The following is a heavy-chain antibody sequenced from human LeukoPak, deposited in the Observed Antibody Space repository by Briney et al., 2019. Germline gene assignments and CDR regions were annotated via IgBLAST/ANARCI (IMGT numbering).Heavy chain of an antibody. CDR2: ISSSGSTI. D-gene: IGHD2-2*01. V-gene: IGHV3-11*04. CDR1: GFTFSDYY. Sequence: GGSLRLSCAASGFTFSDYYMSWIRQAPGKGLEWVSYISSSGSTICYADSVKGRFTISRDNAKNSLYLQMNSLRAEDTAVYYCAGLVVPAAPTDYWGQGTLVTVSS. J-gene: IGHJ4*02. CDR3: AGLVVPAAPTDY.